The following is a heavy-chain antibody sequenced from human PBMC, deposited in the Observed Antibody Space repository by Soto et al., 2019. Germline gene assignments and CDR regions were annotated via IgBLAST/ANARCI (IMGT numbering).Heavy chain of an antibody. V-gene: IGHV3-48*01. J-gene: IGHJ4*02. CDR3: AREELVTAFDY. CDR1: GFTFSSYA. Sequence: GGSLRLSCAASGFTFSSYAMHWVRQAPGKGLEWVSYISCGGSTIYYADSVKGRFTISRDNAKNSLYLQMNSLRAEDTAVYYCAREELVTAFDYWGQGTLVTVSS. D-gene: IGHD2-21*02. CDR2: ISCGGSTI.